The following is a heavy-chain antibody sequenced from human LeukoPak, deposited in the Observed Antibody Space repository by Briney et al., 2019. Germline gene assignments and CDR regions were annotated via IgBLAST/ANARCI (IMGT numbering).Heavy chain of an antibody. J-gene: IGHJ4*02. CDR1: GDSVSSNSAV. D-gene: IGHD3-9*01. CDR2: AYYRSKWYK. Sequence: SQTLSLTCAVSGDSVSSNSAVWNWIRQAPSRGLEWLGKAYYRSKWYKGYAISVKSRISINPDTSKNQFTLQLNPVTPEDAAVYYCARGDIAFDYWGQGTLVTVSS. CDR3: ARGDIAFDY. V-gene: IGHV6-1*01.